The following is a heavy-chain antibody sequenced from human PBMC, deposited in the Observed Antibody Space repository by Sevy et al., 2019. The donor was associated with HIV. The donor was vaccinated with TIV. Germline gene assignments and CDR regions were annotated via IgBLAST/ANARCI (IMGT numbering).Heavy chain of an antibody. Sequence: GGSLRLSCAASGFTFSSYWMHWVRQAPGKGLVWVSRINSDGTTPIYADSVQGRFTISRDNAKNTLYLQMNSLRAEDTAVYYCASLEGSHNWFDPWGQGTLVTVSS. CDR2: INSDGTTP. CDR3: ASLEGSHNWFDP. D-gene: IGHD1-1*01. V-gene: IGHV3-74*01. CDR1: GFTFSSYW. J-gene: IGHJ5*02.